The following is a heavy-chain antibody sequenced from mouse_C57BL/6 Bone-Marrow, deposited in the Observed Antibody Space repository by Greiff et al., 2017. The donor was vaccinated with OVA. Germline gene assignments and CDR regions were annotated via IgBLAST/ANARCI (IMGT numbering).Heavy chain of an antibody. J-gene: IGHJ2*01. Sequence: LMESGPELVKPGASVKMSCKASGYTFTDYNMHWVKQSHGKSLEWIGYINPNNGGTSYNQKFKGKATLTVNKSSSTAYMELRSLTSEDSAVYYCARVPPYYYGSSYFDYWGQGTTLTVSS. V-gene: IGHV1-22*01. D-gene: IGHD1-1*01. CDR1: GYTFTDYN. CDR3: ARVPPYYYGSSYFDY. CDR2: INPNNGGT.